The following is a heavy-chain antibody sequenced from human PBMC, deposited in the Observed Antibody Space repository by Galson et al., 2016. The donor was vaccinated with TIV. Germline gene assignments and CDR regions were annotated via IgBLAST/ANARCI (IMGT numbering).Heavy chain of an antibody. CDR1: GYTFSNYG. J-gene: IGHJ4*02. D-gene: IGHD3-9*01. V-gene: IGHV1-18*01. CDR3: ARDRMAILTGYECDY. CDR2: ISGYNGNT. Sequence: SVKVSCKASGYTFSNYGVSWVRQAPGHGLEWMGWISGYNGNTNYAQKFQGRVTLTTDTLTNTAYMEMRSLTPDDTAIYYCARDRMAILTGYECDYWGQGTLVTVSS.